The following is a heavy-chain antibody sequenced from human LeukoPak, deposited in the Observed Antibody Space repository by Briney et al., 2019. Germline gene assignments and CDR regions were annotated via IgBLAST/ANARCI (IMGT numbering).Heavy chain of an antibody. V-gene: IGHV1-2*02. Sequence: ASVKVSCKASGYTFTGYYMHWVRQAPGQGLEWMGWINPNSGGTNYAQKFQGRVTMTRDTSISTAYMELSRLRSDDTAVYYCARELYYYDSSGYYHREERNDYWGQGTLVTVSS. CDR3: ARELYYYDSSGYYHREERNDY. CDR2: INPNSGGT. CDR1: GYTFTGYY. D-gene: IGHD3-22*01. J-gene: IGHJ4*02.